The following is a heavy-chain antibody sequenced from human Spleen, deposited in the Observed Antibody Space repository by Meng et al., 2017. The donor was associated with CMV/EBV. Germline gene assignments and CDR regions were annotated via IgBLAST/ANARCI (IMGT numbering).Heavy chain of an antibody. D-gene: IGHD6-6*01. J-gene: IGHJ4*02. CDR1: GGSISSYY. CDR3: ARLYSSSYSSIDY. Sequence: SETLSLTCTVSGGSISSYYWSWIRQPARKGLEWIGRIYTSGSTNYNPSLKSRVTISVDTSKNHFSLKLSSVTAADTAVYYCARLYSSSYSSIDYWGQGTLVTVSS. V-gene: IGHV4-4*07. CDR2: IYTSGST.